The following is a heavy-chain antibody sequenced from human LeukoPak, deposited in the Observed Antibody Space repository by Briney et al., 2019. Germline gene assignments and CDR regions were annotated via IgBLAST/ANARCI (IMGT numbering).Heavy chain of an antibody. D-gene: IGHD2-2*01. J-gene: IGHJ6*02. CDR1: GFTFSSYE. Sequence: GGSLRLSCAASGFTFSSYEMNWVRQAPGKGREWVSYISSSGSTIYYADSVKGRFTISRDNAKNSLYLQMNSLRAEDTAVYYCARDQVPAAIGGLYYYYGMDVWGQGTTVTVSS. CDR2: ISSSGSTI. CDR3: ARDQVPAAIGGLYYYYGMDV. V-gene: IGHV3-48*03.